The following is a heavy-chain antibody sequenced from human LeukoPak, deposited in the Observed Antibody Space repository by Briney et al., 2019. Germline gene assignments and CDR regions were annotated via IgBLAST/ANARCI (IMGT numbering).Heavy chain of an antibody. Sequence: PSETLSLTCAVSGGSISNSNYYWGWIRQPPGKGLEWIGSIYYSGSTYYNPSLKSRVTISVDTSKNQFSLKLSSVTAADTAVYYCARRSVVGSIDYWGQGTLVTVSS. D-gene: IGHD2-15*01. CDR2: IYYSGST. V-gene: IGHV4-39*07. CDR1: GGSISNSNYY. J-gene: IGHJ4*02. CDR3: ARRSVVGSIDY.